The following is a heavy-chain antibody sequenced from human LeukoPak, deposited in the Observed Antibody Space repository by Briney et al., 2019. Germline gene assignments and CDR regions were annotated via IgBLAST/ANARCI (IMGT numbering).Heavy chain of an antibody. J-gene: IGHJ4*02. D-gene: IGHD6-13*01. CDR3: ARQDGIAAAGTGVDY. CDR2: IYYSGST. V-gene: IGHV4-39*01. CDR1: RGSITSSSYY. Sequence: PSETLSLTCTVSRGSITSSSYYCGWIRQPPGKWLECIGSIYYSGSTYYNPSLKSRVTISVDTSKNQFSLKLSSVTAADTAVYYCARQDGIAAAGTGVDYWGQGPLVTVSS.